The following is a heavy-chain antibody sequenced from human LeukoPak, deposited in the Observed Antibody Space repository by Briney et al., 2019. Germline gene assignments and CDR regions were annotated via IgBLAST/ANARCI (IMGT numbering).Heavy chain of an antibody. J-gene: IGHJ5*02. Sequence: SETLSLTCTVSGGSISSSSYYWGWIRQPPGKGLEWIGSINYSGGTYYNPSLKSRVTISVDTSKNQFSLKLSSVTAADTAVYYCARDAAAGTVWFDPWGQGTLVTVSS. CDR2: INYSGGT. V-gene: IGHV4-39*02. D-gene: IGHD6-13*01. CDR3: ARDAAAGTVWFDP. CDR1: GGSISSSSYY.